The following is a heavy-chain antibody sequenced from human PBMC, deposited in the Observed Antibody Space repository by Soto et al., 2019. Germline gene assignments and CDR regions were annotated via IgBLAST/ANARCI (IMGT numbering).Heavy chain of an antibody. CDR2: IKQDGSEK. CDR3: ARVGGRFLVWLQVHYYMDV. J-gene: IGHJ6*03. CDR1: GFTFSSYW. Sequence: GGSLRLSCAASGFTFSSYWMSWVRQAPGKGLEWVANIKQDGSEKYYVDSVKGRFTISRDNAKNSLYLQMNSLRAEDTAVYYCARVGGRFLVWLQVHYYMDVWGKGTTVTVSS. D-gene: IGHD3-3*01. V-gene: IGHV3-7*01.